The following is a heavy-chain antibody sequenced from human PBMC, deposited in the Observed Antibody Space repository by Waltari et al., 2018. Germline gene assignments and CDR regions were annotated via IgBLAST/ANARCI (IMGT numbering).Heavy chain of an antibody. V-gene: IGHV5-51*03. CDR2: IYPGDSDT. CDR3: ARSTYIMGLVRESCLPDY. D-gene: IGHD6-6*01. Sequence: EVQLVQSGAEVKKPGESLKISCKGSGYSFTSYWIGWGRQVPGKGLEWMGIIYPGDSDTRYSPSFQGQVTISADKSISTAYLQWSSLKASDTAMYYCARSTYIMGLVRESCLPDYWGQGTLVTVSS. J-gene: IGHJ4*02. CDR1: GYSFTSYW.